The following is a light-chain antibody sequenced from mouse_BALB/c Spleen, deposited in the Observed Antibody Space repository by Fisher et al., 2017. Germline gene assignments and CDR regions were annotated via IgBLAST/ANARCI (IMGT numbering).Light chain of an antibody. J-gene: IGKJ5*01. CDR2: STS. CDR1: SSVSSSY. CDR3: QQWSSNPPT. V-gene: IGKV4-79*01. Sequence: IVLTQSPAIMSASPGEKVTMTCSARSSVSSSYLYWYQQKPGSSPKLWIYSTSNLASGVPARFSGSGSGTSYSLTISSMEAEDAATYYCQQWSSNPPTFGAGTKLELK.